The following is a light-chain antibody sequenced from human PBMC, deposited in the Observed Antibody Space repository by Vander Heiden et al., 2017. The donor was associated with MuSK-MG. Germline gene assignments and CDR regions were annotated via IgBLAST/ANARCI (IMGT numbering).Light chain of an antibody. J-gene: IGKJ4*01. V-gene: IGKV1-9*01. Sequence: DTHLTLTPSFLSPSVADRVAIACRASKGISSYFASYQHKAGIAPKLLIYAPSASLRGLPCTFTASQSRTEFSITVGRLQSEDFATYECQVYTGFPLTFGAGTKVEIK. CDR2: APS. CDR3: QVYTGFPLT. CDR1: KGISSY.